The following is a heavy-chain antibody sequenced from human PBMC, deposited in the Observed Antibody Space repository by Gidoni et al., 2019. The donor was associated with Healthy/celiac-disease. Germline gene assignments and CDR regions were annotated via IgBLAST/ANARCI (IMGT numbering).Heavy chain of an antibody. D-gene: IGHD2-15*01. Sequence: QVQLQESGPGLVKPSETLSLTCTVSCGSISSYSWSCFRQPPGKGLEWIGYIYYSGRTNYNPSLKSRVTISGDTSKNQFSLKLSSVTAADTAVYYCARLVDTYWYFDLWGRGTLVTVSS. CDR3: ARLVDTYWYFDL. CDR2: IYYSGRT. V-gene: IGHV4-59*01. CDR1: CGSISSYS. J-gene: IGHJ2*01.